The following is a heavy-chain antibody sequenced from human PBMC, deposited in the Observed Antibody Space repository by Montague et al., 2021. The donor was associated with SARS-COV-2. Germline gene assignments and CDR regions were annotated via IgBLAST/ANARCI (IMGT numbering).Heavy chain of an antibody. V-gene: IGHV4-61*02. Sequence: TLSLTCTVSGGSISSGSHYWSRIRQPAGKGLEWIGRIDTSGNTKYISSLKSRVTISVDTSKNQFSLKLSSVTAADTAVYYCARRIDYYGIDVWGQGTTATVSS. CDR1: GGSISSGSHY. CDR2: IDTSGNT. CDR3: ARRIDYYGIDV. D-gene: IGHD1-26*01. J-gene: IGHJ6*02.